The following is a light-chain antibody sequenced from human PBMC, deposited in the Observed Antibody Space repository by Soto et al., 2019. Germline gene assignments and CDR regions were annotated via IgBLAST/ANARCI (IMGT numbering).Light chain of an antibody. CDR2: GAS. CDR1: QSVSIN. V-gene: IGKV3-15*01. CDR3: QQYNNWLST. Sequence: EIVMTQSPATQSVSPGERATLSCRASQSVSINLAWYQQKPGQAPRLLIYGASTRATGIPARFSGSGSGTEFTLTISSLQSEYFAVYYCQQYNNWLSTFGGGTKVEIK. J-gene: IGKJ4*01.